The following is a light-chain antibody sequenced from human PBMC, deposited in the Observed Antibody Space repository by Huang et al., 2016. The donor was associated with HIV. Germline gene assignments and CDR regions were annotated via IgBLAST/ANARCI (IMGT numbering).Light chain of an antibody. CDR1: QSVSSN. J-gene: IGKJ2*01. CDR3: QQYNNWPPVT. CDR2: GAS. V-gene: IGKV3D-15*01. Sequence: EVVMTQSPATLSVSPGERATLSCRARQSVSSNLAWYQQKPGQAPRLLIEGASTRATGIPARFSGSGSGTEFTLTISSLQSEDFAVYYCQQYNNWPPVTFGQGTKLEIK.